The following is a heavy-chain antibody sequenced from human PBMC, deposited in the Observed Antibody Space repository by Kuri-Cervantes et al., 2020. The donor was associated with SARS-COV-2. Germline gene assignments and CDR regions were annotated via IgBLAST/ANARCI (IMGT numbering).Heavy chain of an antibody. V-gene: IGHV3-21*01. J-gene: IGHJ6*03. D-gene: IGHD2-21*01. CDR3: ARVAGEGPIYYYYMDV. Sequence: GESLKISCAASGFTFSSYSMNWVRQAPGKGLEWVLSISSSSSYIYYADSVKGRFTISKESGENSLYLHMNSLRGDDTAVYYCARVAGEGPIYYYYMDVWGKGTTVTVSS. CDR1: GFTFSSYS. CDR2: ISSSSSYI.